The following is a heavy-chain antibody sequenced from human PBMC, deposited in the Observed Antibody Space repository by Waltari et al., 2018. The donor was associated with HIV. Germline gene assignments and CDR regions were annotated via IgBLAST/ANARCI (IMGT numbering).Heavy chain of an antibody. D-gene: IGHD1-7*01. V-gene: IGHV4-59*01. Sequence: QVQLQESGPGLVKPSETLSLTCTVSGDSISSNYWCWIRQPPGKRLEWIGYIYKSGRTNYTPSVKGRVTISVDTSKNQFSLKLISVAAADTAVYYCARDSGPTAGGLDSWGQGTLVTVSS. CDR3: ARDSGPTAGGLDS. CDR2: IYKSGRT. J-gene: IGHJ4*02. CDR1: GDSISSNY.